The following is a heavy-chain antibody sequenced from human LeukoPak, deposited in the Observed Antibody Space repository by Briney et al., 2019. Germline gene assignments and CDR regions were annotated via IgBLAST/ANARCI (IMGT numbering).Heavy chain of an antibody. D-gene: IGHD3-10*01. J-gene: IGHJ4*02. CDR1: GYTFTSYG. CDR3: ARDLGYYGSGSYYNN. Sequence: GASVRVSCKASGYTFTSYGISWVRQAPGQGLEWMGWISAYNGNTNYAQKLQGRVTMTTDTSTSTAYMELRSLRSDDTAVYYCARDLGYYGSGSYYNNWGQGTLVTVSS. V-gene: IGHV1-18*01. CDR2: ISAYNGNT.